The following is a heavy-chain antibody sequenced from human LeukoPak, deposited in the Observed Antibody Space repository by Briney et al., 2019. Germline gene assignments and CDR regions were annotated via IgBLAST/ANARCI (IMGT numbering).Heavy chain of an antibody. V-gene: IGHV3-30*02. D-gene: IGHD3-22*01. CDR3: AREGDYYDSSGLYYFDY. CDR1: GFTFSNFG. J-gene: IGHJ4*02. CDR2: IRYDGSNK. Sequence: PGGSLRLSCAASGFTFSNFGMHWVRQAPGKGLEWVAFIRYDGSNKYYADSVKGRFTISRDNSKNTLYLQMNSLRAEDTAVYYCAREGDYYDSSGLYYFDYWGQGTLVTVSS.